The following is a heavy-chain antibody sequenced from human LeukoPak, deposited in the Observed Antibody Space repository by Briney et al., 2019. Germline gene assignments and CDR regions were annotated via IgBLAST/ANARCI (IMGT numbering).Heavy chain of an antibody. Sequence: GASVKVSCKASGGTFSSYAISWVRQAPGQGLEWMGGIIPILDTANYAQKFQGRVTITGDKSTSTAYMELSSLRSEDTAVYYCARSSRTYYYYMDVWGKGTTVTVSS. D-gene: IGHD3/OR15-3a*01. V-gene: IGHV1-69*06. CDR1: GGTFSSYA. CDR3: ARSSRTYYYYMDV. CDR2: IIPILDTA. J-gene: IGHJ6*03.